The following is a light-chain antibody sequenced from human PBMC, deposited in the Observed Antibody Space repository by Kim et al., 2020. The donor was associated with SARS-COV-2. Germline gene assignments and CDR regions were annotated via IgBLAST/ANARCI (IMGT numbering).Light chain of an antibody. CDR1: QSLISYS. Sequence: EIVLTQSPGTLSLSPGERATLSCRASQSLISYSLAWYQQKPGQAPRLLIYGTSKRAGGIPDRFSGSGSGTDFTLTISRLEPEDSAVYCYQQFSTPLYTFGQGTKLEI. J-gene: IGKJ2*01. CDR2: GTS. CDR3: QQFSTPLYT. V-gene: IGKV3-20*01.